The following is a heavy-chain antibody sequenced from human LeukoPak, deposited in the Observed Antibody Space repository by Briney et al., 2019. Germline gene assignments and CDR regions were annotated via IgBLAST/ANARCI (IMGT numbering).Heavy chain of an antibody. CDR2: ISAYNGNT. Sequence: RASVKVSCKASGYTFTGYGISWVRQAPGQGLEWMGWISAYNGNTNYAQKLQGRVTMTTDTSTSTAYMELRSLRSDDTAVYYCARRITIFGVVVRSGAFDIWGQGTMVTVSS. J-gene: IGHJ3*02. V-gene: IGHV1-18*01. CDR3: ARRITIFGVVVRSGAFDI. D-gene: IGHD3-3*01. CDR1: GYTFTGYG.